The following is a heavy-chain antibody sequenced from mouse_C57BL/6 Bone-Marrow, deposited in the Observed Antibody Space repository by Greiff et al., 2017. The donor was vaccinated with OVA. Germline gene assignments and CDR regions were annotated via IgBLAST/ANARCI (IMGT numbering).Heavy chain of an antibody. CDR1: GYSITSGYY. J-gene: IGHJ2*01. V-gene: IGHV3-6*01. CDR2: ISYDGSN. Sequence: ESGPGLVKPSQSLSLTCSVTGYSITSGYYWNWIRQFPGNKLEWMGYISYDGSNNYNPSLKNRISITRDTSKNQFFLKLNSVTTEDIATYYCAREITTVYYFDYWGQGTTLTVSS. D-gene: IGHD1-1*01. CDR3: AREITTVYYFDY.